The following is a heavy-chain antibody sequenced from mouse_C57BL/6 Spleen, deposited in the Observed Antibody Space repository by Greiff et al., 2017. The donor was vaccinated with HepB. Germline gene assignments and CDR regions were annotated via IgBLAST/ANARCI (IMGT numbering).Heavy chain of an antibody. J-gene: IGHJ1*03. CDR3: TTKGYGSSYRLNWYFDV. CDR1: GFNIKDDN. V-gene: IGHV14-4*01. D-gene: IGHD1-1*01. CDR2: IDPENGDT. Sequence: EVQLQQSGAELVRPGASVKLSCTASGFNIKDDNMHWVKQRPEQGLEWIGWIDPENGDTEYASKFQGKATITADTSSNTAYLQLSSLTSEDTAVYYCTTKGYGSSYRLNWYFDVWGTGTTVTVSS.